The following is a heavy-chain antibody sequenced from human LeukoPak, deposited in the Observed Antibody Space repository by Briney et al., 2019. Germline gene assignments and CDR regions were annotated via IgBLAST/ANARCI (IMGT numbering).Heavy chain of an antibody. D-gene: IGHD6-13*01. V-gene: IGHV4-59*12. CDR2: IYYSGST. J-gene: IGHJ4*02. Sequence: PSETLSLTCTVSGGSISSYYWSWIRQPPGKGLEWIGYIYYSGSTNYNPSLKSRVTISVDTSKNQFSLKLSSVTAADTAVYYCAASIRQQLVRRGYYFDYWGQGTLVTVSS. CDR3: AASIRQQLVRRGYYFDY. CDR1: GGSISSYY.